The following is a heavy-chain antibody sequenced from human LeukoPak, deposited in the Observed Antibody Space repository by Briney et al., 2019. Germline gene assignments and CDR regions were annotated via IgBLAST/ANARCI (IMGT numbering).Heavy chain of an antibody. CDR1: GFTFSSYA. CDR2: ISYDGSNK. Sequence: GGSLRLSCAASGFTFSSYAMHWVRQAPGKGLEWVAVISYDGSNKYYADSVKGRFTISRDNSKNTLYLQMNSLRAEDTAVYYCAREPLAVAAPYYFDYWGQGTLVTVSS. D-gene: IGHD6-19*01. V-gene: IGHV3-30-3*01. J-gene: IGHJ4*02. CDR3: AREPLAVAAPYYFDY.